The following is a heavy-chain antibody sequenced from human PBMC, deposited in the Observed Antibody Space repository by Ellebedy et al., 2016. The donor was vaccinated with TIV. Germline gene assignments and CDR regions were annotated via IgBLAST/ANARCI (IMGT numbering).Heavy chain of an antibody. D-gene: IGHD6-13*01. CDR2: ISAYNGNT. V-gene: IGHV1-18*04. Sequence: AASVTVSCKASGYTFTSYGISWVRQAPGQGLEWMGWISAYNGNTNYAQKLQGRVTMTTDTSTSTAYMELRSLRSDDTAAYYCARLKGSSWYVETRGGYYFDYWGQGTLVTVSS. J-gene: IGHJ4*02. CDR3: ARLKGSSWYVETRGGYYFDY. CDR1: GYTFTSYG.